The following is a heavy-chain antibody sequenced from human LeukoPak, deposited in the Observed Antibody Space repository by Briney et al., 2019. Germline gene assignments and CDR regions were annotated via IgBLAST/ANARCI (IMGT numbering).Heavy chain of an antibody. D-gene: IGHD4-17*01. J-gene: IGHJ4*02. CDR2: ISPSSSTI. V-gene: IGHV3-48*02. CDR3: ARDKDYACDY. Sequence: GGSLRLSCVASGFTFNNYSMNWVRQAPGKGLEWVSYISPSSSTIKYADSVKGRFTVSRDNAKNSLYLQVNSLRDEDTALYYCARDKDYACDYWGQGTLVTVSS. CDR1: GFTFNNYS.